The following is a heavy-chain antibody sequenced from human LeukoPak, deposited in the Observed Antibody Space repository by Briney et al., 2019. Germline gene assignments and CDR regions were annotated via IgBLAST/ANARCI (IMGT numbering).Heavy chain of an antibody. V-gene: IGHV3-30*18. CDR1: GFTFSSYG. CDR3: AKENRNAAGRARYYYYGMDV. D-gene: IGHD6-13*01. J-gene: IGHJ6*02. Sequence: PRRSLRLSCAASGFTFSSYGMHWVRQAPGKGLEWVAVISYDGSNKYYADSVKGRFTISRDNSKNTLYLQMNSLRAEDTAVYYCAKENRNAAGRARYYYYGMDVWGQGTTVTVSS. CDR2: ISYDGSNK.